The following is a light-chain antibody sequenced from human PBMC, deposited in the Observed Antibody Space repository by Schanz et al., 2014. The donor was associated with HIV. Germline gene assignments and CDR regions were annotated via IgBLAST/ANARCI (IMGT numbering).Light chain of an antibody. V-gene: IGKV1-5*03. J-gene: IGKJ2*01. CDR1: QSVSTW. Sequence: DIQMTQSPSTLSASVGDRISITCRASQSVSTWLAWYQQKPGKAPKLLISEESLLATGVPSTFSGSGSGTEFTLTISSLQPDDFATYYCLQYDHESYTFGQGTKLEIK. CDR2: EES. CDR3: LQYDHESYT.